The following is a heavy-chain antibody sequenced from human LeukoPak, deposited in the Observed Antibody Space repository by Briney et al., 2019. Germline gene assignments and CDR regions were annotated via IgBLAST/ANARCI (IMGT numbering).Heavy chain of an antibody. J-gene: IGHJ5*02. CDR1: GYSISSGYY. V-gene: IGHV4-38-2*01. CDR2: IYHSGST. CDR3: ARAGYCSGGSCYSWFDP. Sequence: SQTLSLTCAVSGYSISSGYYWGWIRPPPGKGLEWMGRIYHSGSTYYNPSLKSRVTISVDTSKNQFSLKLSSVTAADTAVYYCARAGYCSGGSCYSWFDPWGQGTLVTVSS. D-gene: IGHD2-15*01.